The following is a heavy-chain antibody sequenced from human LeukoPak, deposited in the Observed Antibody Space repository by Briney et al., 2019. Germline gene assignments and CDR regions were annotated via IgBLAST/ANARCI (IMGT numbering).Heavy chain of an antibody. V-gene: IGHV1-2*02. CDR2: INPNSGGT. J-gene: IGHJ4*02. D-gene: IGHD3-9*01. CDR1: GYTFTGYY. Sequence: ASVKVSCKASGYTFTGYYMHWVRPAPGQGLEWMGWINPNSGGTNYAQKFQGRVTMTRDTSISTAYMELSRLRSDDTAVYYCARSPDILTGENFDYWGQGTLVAVSS. CDR3: ARSPDILTGENFDY.